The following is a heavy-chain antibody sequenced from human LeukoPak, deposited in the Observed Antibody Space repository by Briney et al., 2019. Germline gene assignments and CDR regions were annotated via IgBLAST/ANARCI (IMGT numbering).Heavy chain of an antibody. CDR3: ARVFYYGSGTFDL. V-gene: IGHV4-59*01. CDR1: GGSISSYY. D-gene: IGHD3-10*01. J-gene: IGHJ2*01. Sequence: SETLSLTCTVSGGSISSYYWSWIRQPPEKGLEWIGYIYYSGSTTYNPSLRSRVTISVDTPKNQLSLKLSSVTAADTAVYYCARVFYYGSGTFDLWGRGTLVTVSS. CDR2: IYYSGST.